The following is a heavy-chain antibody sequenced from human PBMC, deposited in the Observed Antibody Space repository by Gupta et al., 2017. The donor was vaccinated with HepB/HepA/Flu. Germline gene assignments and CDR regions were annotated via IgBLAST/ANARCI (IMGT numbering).Heavy chain of an antibody. CDR3: ARDTPCSSTSCDFDY. J-gene: IGHJ4*02. Sequence: EVQLVESGGGLVTPGGSLRLSCAACGFAFSSYRLSLVRQAPGKGLEWVSSISSSSSYIYYADSVKGRFTISRDNAKNSLYLQMNSLRAEDTAVYYCARDTPCSSTSCDFDYWGQGTLVTVSS. CDR1: GFAFSSYR. V-gene: IGHV3-21*01. D-gene: IGHD2-2*01. CDR2: ISSSSSYI.